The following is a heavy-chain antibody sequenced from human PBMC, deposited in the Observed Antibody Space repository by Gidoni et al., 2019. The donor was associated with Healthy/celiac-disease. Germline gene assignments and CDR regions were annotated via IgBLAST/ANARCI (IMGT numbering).Heavy chain of an antibody. D-gene: IGHD3-10*01. V-gene: IGHV3-23*01. CDR2: ISGSGGST. Sequence: EVQLLESGAGLVQPGGSLGLSCAASGFTFSSYAMSWVRQAPGKGLEWVSAISGSGGSTYYADSVKGRCTISRDNSKNTLYLQMNSLRAEDTAVYYCAKDHGSSMVRGVMWYWGQGTLVTVSS. J-gene: IGHJ4*02. CDR1: GFTFSSYA. CDR3: AKDHGSSMVRGVMWY.